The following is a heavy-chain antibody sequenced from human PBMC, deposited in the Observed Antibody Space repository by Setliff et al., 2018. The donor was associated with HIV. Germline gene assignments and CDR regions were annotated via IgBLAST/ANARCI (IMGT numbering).Heavy chain of an antibody. CDR1: GVTFSSYG. V-gene: IGHV1-8*02. J-gene: IGHJ4*02. CDR2: MNPNSGNT. Sequence: ASVKVSCKASGVTFSSYGISWVRQAPGQGLEWMGWMNPNSGNTGYAQKFQGRVSMTEEKSTDTAYMELSSLRSDDTAVYYCATFYNSGSLTSFDYWGQGTVVTVSS. D-gene: IGHD3-10*01. CDR3: ATFYNSGSLTSFDY.